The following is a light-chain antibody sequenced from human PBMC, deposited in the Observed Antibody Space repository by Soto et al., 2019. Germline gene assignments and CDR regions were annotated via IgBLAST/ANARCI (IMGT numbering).Light chain of an antibody. CDR3: SSYTGSTTRYV. J-gene: IGLJ1*01. V-gene: IGLV2-14*01. CDR1: SSDVGTYNY. CDR2: DVT. Sequence: QSALTQPASVSGSPGQSITISCTGTSSDVGTYNYVSWYQQYPGKAPKLMIYDVTNRPSGVSNRFSGSKSGKTASLTISGLQAEDEADYYCSSYTGSTTRYVFGTGTKLTVL.